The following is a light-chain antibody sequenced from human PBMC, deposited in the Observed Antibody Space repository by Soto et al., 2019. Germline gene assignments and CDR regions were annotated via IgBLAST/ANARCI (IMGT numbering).Light chain of an antibody. J-gene: IGKJ5*01. V-gene: IGKV2D-29*02. CDR1: QSLLHITGETF. Sequence: DVAMTQTPLSLSVAPGQPASISCKSSQSLLHITGETFLFWYLQKPGQSPQPLIYEVSTRVSGVPDRFSGSGSGTDFTLEISRVETDDVGIYYCMQSTQLPPTFGQGTRLEI. CDR2: EVS. CDR3: MQSTQLPPT.